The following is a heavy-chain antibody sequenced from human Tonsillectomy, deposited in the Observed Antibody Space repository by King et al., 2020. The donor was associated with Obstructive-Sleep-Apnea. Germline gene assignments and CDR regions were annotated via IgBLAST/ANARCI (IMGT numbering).Heavy chain of an antibody. CDR1: GFTFSSYA. J-gene: IGHJ4*02. D-gene: IGHD5-18*01. V-gene: IGHV3-30*04. CDR3: AKNIQLWLPPSPGVDY. CDR2: ISYDGSNK. Sequence: VQLVESGGGVVQPGRSLRLSCAASGFTFSSYAMHWVRQAPGKGLEWVAVISYDGSNKYYADSVKGRFTISRDNSKNTLYLQMNSLRAEDTAVYYCAKNIQLWLPPSPGVDYWGQGTLVTVSS.